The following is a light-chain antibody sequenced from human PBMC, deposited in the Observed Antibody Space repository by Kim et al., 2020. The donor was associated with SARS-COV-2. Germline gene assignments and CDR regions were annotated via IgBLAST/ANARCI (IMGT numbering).Light chain of an antibody. Sequence: SVSPGEIATLSCRARQSVTGTLVWYQQKPGQAPRLLIYAASTRATGIPARFSGAGSGTEFTLTISSLQPEDFAFYYCQQYTKWPLFGPGTRVDIK. V-gene: IGKV3-15*01. CDR2: AAS. CDR1: QSVTGT. CDR3: QQYTKWPL. J-gene: IGKJ3*01.